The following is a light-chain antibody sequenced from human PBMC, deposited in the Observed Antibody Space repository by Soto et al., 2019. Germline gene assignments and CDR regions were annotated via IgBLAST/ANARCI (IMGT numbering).Light chain of an antibody. CDR2: EVS. CDR1: SSDVGGYNY. Sequence: VLTQPASVSGSPGQSITISCTGTSSDVGGYNYVSWYQQHPGKAPKLMIYEVSNRPSGVSNRFSGSKSGNTASLTISGLXAEDEADYYCSSYTSSSTLEVFGTGTKVTVL. CDR3: SSYTSSSTLEV. J-gene: IGLJ1*01. V-gene: IGLV2-14*01.